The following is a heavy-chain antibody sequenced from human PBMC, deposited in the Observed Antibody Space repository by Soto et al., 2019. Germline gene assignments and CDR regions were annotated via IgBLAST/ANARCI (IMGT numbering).Heavy chain of an antibody. D-gene: IGHD3-9*01. Sequence: SVKVSCKASGGTFSSYAISWVRQAPGQGLEWMGGIIPIFGTANYAQKFQGRVTITADESTSTAYMELSSLRSEDTAVYYCARVATYYDILTGYWALDWFDPWGQGTLVTVSS. J-gene: IGHJ5*02. CDR3: ARVATYYDILTGYWALDWFDP. CDR2: IIPIFGTA. V-gene: IGHV1-69*13. CDR1: GGTFSSYA.